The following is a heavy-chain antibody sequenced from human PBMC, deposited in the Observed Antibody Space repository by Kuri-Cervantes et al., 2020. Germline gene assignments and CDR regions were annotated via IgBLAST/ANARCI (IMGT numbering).Heavy chain of an antibody. V-gene: IGHV3-74*01. D-gene: IGHD3-22*01. J-gene: IGHJ5*02. CDR2: INGDGSAT. CDR3: ARWHYYDPPRCFDP. CDR1: GFSFSSNW. Sequence: GESLKISFAASGFSFSSNWMHWVRQVAGKGLVWVSRINGDGSATNYADSVKGRFTISRDNSKNTLYLQMNSLRAEDTAVYYCARWHYYDPPRCFDPWGQGTLVTVSS.